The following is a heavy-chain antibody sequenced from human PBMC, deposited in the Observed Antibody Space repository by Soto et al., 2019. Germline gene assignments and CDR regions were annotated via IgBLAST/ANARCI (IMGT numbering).Heavy chain of an antibody. D-gene: IGHD1-1*01. CDR3: ATAGNYRFDN. J-gene: IGHJ4*02. CDR1: GFAFDDYV. Sequence: PGGSLRLSCAASGFAFDDYVMHWVRQPPGRGLEWVSGITWNGGTIRYVDSVKGRFTISRDNAESSLYLQMNILRVEDTAVYFCATAGNYRFDNWGLGTLVTVSS. CDR2: ITWNGGTI. V-gene: IGHV3-9*01.